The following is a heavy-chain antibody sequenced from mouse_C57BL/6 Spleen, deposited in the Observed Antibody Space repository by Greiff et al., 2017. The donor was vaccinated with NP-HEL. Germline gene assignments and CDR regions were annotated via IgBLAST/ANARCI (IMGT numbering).Heavy chain of an antibody. D-gene: IGHD2-3*01. CDR1: GYSFTDYN. Sequence: EVKLVESGPELVKPGASVKISCKASGYSFTDYNMNWVKQSNGKSLEWIGVINPNYGTTSYNQKFKGKATLTVDQSSSTAYMQLNSLTSEDSAVYYCARSFYDGYRYYFDYWGQGTTLTVSS. CDR2: INPNYGTT. CDR3: ARSFYDGYRYYFDY. V-gene: IGHV1-39*01. J-gene: IGHJ2*01.